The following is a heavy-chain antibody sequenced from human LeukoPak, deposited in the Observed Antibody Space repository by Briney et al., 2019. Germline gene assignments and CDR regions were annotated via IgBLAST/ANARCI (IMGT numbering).Heavy chain of an antibody. D-gene: IGHD1-14*01. V-gene: IGHV3-48*03. CDR3: ARDPGDDAYDI. CDR2: IGSRGSIK. Sequence: PGGPLRLSCAASGFSFSSFEFNWVRQAPGEGTGWVSYIGSRGSIKCYRDSVKGRFTISRDNAKNLLYLQMNSLRGEDTAVYYCARDPGDDAYDIWGQWTMVTVS. CDR1: GFSFSSFE. J-gene: IGHJ3*02.